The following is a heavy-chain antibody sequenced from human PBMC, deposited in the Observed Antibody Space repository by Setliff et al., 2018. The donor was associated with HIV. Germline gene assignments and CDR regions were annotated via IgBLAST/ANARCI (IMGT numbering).Heavy chain of an antibody. J-gene: IGHJ6*03. CDR2: FYTSGST. V-gene: IGHV4-4*07. CDR3: ARAGVVEGYYYYYYMDV. CDR1: GGSISSYY. Sequence: SETLSLTCTVSGGSISSYYWSWIRQPAGKGLEWIGRFYTSGSTNYNPSLKSRVTMSVDTSKNQFSLKVRYVTAEDTAVYYCARAGVVEGYYYYYYMDVWGKGTTVTVSS. D-gene: IGHD2-15*01.